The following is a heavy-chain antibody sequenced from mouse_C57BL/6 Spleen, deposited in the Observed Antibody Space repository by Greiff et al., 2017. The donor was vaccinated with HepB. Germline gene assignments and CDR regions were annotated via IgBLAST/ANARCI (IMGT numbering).Heavy chain of an antibody. CDR1: GFTFSSYA. V-gene: IGHV5-4*01. D-gene: IGHD4-1*02. CDR2: ISDGGSYT. J-gene: IGHJ4*01. Sequence: EVQLVESGGGLVKPGGSLKLSCAASGFTFSSYAMSWVRQTPEKRLEWVATISDGGSYTYYPDNVKGRFTISRDNAKNNLYLQMSHLKSEDTAMYYCARDSSTGKGAMDYWGQGTSVTVSS. CDR3: ARDSSTGKGAMDY.